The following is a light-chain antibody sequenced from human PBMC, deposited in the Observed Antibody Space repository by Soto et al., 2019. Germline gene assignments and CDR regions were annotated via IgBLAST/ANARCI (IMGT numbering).Light chain of an antibody. Sequence: ESVLTQSPASLSLSPGERATLCCRASQSVSAYLAWYQQKPRQAPRLLIYDASNRAPGIPGRLSGSRSGTDFTLPTRSLEPEDFAVYYCQQRGNWPRTFGQGTTVHIK. CDR1: QSVSAY. V-gene: IGKV3-11*01. CDR3: QQRGNWPRT. CDR2: DAS. J-gene: IGKJ1*01.